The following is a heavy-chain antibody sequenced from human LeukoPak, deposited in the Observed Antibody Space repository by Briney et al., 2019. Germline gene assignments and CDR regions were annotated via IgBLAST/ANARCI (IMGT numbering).Heavy chain of an antibody. CDR3: ARAPTEDIVVVPAAMQHYYYGMDV. D-gene: IGHD2-2*01. CDR2: ISYDGSNK. Sequence: GGSLRLSCAASGFTFSSYGMHWVRQAPGKGLEWVAVISYDGSNKYYADSVKGRFTISRDNSKNTLYLQMNSLRAEDTAVYYCARAPTEDIVVVPAAMQHYYYGMDVWGQGTTVTVSS. CDR1: GFTFSSYG. V-gene: IGHV3-30*03. J-gene: IGHJ6*02.